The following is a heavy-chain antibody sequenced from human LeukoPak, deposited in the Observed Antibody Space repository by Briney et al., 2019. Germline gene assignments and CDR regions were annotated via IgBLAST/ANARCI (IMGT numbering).Heavy chain of an antibody. CDR1: GFTFSDAW. CDR2: IKSKTDGGTT. Sequence: GGSLRLSCAASGFTFSDAWMSWVREAPGKGLEWVGRIKSKTDGGTTDYAAPVKGRFTISRDDSKNTLYLQMNSLKTEDTAVYYCTTEVPVTTVDYWGQGTLVTVSS. CDR3: TTEVPVTTVDY. D-gene: IGHD4-17*01. V-gene: IGHV3-15*01. J-gene: IGHJ4*02.